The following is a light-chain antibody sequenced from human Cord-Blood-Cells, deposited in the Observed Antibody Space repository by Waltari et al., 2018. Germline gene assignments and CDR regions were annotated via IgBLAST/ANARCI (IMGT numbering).Light chain of an antibody. CDR3: QQRSNWPPIT. CDR2: DAS. CDR1: QSVSSY. J-gene: IGKJ5*01. V-gene: IGKV3-11*01. Sequence: EVVLTQSRATLSLSPGERATLSGRASQSVSSYLAWYQQKPGQAPRLLNDDASNRATGIPARFSGSGSGTDFTLTISSLEPEDFAVYYCQQRSNWPPITFGQGTRLEIK.